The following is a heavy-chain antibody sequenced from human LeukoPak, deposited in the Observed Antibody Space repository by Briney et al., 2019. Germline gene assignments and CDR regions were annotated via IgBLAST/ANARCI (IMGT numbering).Heavy chain of an antibody. J-gene: IGHJ4*02. CDR3: ARAATVVTPSYYFDY. CDR1: GYTFTSYY. V-gene: IGHV1-46*01. D-gene: IGHD4-23*01. Sequence: ASVKVSCKASGYTFTSYYMHWVRQAPGQGLEWMGIINPSGGSTSYAQKFQGRVTMTRDTSTSTAYMELSSLRSEDTAVYYCARAATVVTPSYYFDYWGQGTLVTVSS. CDR2: INPSGGST.